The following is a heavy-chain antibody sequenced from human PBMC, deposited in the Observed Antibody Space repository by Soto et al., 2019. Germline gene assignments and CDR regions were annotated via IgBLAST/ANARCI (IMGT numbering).Heavy chain of an antibody. D-gene: IGHD2-8*01. V-gene: IGHV4-30-2*01. J-gene: IGHJ5*02. CDR2: IYHSGST. CDR3: ARALGYCTNGVCLNWFDP. CDR1: GGSISSGGYS. Sequence: SETLSLTCAVSGGSISSGGYSWSWIRQPPGKGLEWIGYIYHSGSTYYNPSLKSRVTISVDRSKNQFSLKLSSVTAADTAVYYCARALGYCTNGVCLNWFDPWGQGTLDTV.